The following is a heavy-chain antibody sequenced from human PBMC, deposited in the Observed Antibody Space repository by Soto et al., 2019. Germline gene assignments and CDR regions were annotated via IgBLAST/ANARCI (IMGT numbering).Heavy chain of an antibody. CDR1: GGTFSSYA. J-gene: IGHJ4*02. V-gene: IGHV1-69*01. CDR2: IIPIFGTA. CDR3: ARGGRELGSWSMGHDY. Sequence: QVQLVQSGAEVKKPGSSVKVSCKASGGTFSSYAISWVRQAPGQGREWMGGIIPIFGTANYAQKFQGRVTITADESKSTAYMELSSVRSEDTAVYYCARGGRELGSWSMGHDYWGQGTLVTVSS. D-gene: IGHD1-26*01.